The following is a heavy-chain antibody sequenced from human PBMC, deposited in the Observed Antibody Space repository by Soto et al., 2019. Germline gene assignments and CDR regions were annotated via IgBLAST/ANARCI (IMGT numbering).Heavy chain of an antibody. CDR2: ISYDGSNK. J-gene: IGHJ4*02. V-gene: IGHV3-30-3*01. CDR1: GCTFSSYA. D-gene: IGHD2-2*01. CDR3: ARVVVPAAPFDY. Sequence: GGSLRLSCAASGCTFSSYAMHWVRQAPGKGLEWVAVISYDGSNKYYADSVKGRFTISRDNSKNTLYLQMNSLRAEDTAVYYCARVVVPAAPFDYWGQGTLVTVSS.